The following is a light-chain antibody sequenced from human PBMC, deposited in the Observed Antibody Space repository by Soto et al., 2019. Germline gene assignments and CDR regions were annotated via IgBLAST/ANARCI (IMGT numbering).Light chain of an antibody. J-gene: IGLJ3*02. CDR2: EVS. Sequence: QSALTQPASVSGSPGQSITISCTGTSSDVGGYKYVSWYQQHPGKVPRLMIYEVSSRPSGVSDRFSGSKSGNTASLTISGLQTGDEADYFCSSYTTTTKGWVFGGGTKLTVL. CDR3: SSYTTTTKGWV. CDR1: SSDVGGYKY. V-gene: IGLV2-14*01.